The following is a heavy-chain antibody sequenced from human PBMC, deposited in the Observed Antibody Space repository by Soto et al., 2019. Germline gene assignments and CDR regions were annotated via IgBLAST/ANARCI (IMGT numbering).Heavy chain of an antibody. CDR3: AKTMVRGVMIDY. D-gene: IGHD3-10*01. Sequence: SETLSLTCAISGASHNTSTYLWSWIRQPPGKGLEWIGSVYDSANSFYNPSLQSRVTISVDKSKNQFSLKLSSVTAVDTAVYYCAKTMVRGVMIDYWGQGTLVTVSS. J-gene: IGHJ4*02. V-gene: IGHV4-39*07. CDR2: VYDSANS. CDR1: GASHNTSTYL.